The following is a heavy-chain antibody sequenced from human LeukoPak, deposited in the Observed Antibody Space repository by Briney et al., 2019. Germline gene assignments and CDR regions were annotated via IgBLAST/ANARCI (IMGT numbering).Heavy chain of an antibody. J-gene: IGHJ4*02. CDR3: AKTPRSGSPAFFDY. CDR1: GFTFSSYA. CDR2: ISGSGGST. Sequence: GGSLRLSCAASGFTFSSYAMSWVRQAPGKGLEWVSAISGSGGSTYYADSVKRRFTISRDNSKNTLYLQMNSLRAEDTAIYYCAKTPRSGSPAFFDYWGQGTLVTVSS. V-gene: IGHV3-23*01. D-gene: IGHD3-3*01.